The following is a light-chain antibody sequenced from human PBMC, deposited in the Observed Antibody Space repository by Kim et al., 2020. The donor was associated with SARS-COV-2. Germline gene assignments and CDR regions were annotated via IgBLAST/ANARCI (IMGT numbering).Light chain of an antibody. V-gene: IGLV3-1*01. CDR2: ENY. CDR3: QAWDFNRV. J-gene: IGLJ3*02. Sequence: VSMSPGQTATFTCSEDNLGDKYICWYQQKSGQSPVLVIYENYKRPSGIPERFSGSNSGNTATLTISGTQAMEEADYYCQAWDFNRVFGRGTQLTVL. CDR1: NLGDKY.